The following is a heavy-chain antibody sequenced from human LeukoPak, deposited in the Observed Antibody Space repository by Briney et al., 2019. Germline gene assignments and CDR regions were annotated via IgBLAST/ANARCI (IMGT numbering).Heavy chain of an antibody. CDR3: ARGGYYDSSGYELLNGMDV. Sequence: GGSLRLSCAAPGFTFSSYAMHWVRQAPGKGLEWVAVISYDGSNKYYADSVKGRFTISRDNSKNTLYLQMNSLRAEDTAVYYCARGGYYDSSGYELLNGMDVWGQGTTVTVSS. D-gene: IGHD3-22*01. CDR2: ISYDGSNK. V-gene: IGHV3-30-3*01. J-gene: IGHJ6*02. CDR1: GFTFSSYA.